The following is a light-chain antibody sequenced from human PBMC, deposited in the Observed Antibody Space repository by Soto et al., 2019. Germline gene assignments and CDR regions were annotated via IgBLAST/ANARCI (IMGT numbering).Light chain of an antibody. J-gene: IGLJ2*01. Sequence: QPRPVSGAPGQSVTTSRPGNSRGGGGSNNFSWFQQHPGKPPRLMIYDVTKRPSGGPDRLSGSKSGTSATLGITGLQTGDEADYYCGPGDSSLSAGFHGVFGGGTKVTVL. CDR2: DVT. CDR3: GPGDSSLSAGFHGV. V-gene: IGLV2-11*01. CDR1: SRGGGGSNN.